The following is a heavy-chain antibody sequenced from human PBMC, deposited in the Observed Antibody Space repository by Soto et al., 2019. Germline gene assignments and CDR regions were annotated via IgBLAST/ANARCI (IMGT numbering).Heavy chain of an antibody. J-gene: IGHJ5*02. CDR3: ARMSSSGSGWFHP. V-gene: IGHV4-31*01. Sequence: LQESGPGLVKPSQTLSLTCFVSGYTITAGGYYWSWIRHHPGKGLEWIGSFYSTGSIIYNPTIRSQVSISGNTSSNQFSMSLTSVTAADTASYYCARMSSSGSGWFHPWGQGTLVTVSS. CDR2: FYSTGSI. CDR1: GYTITAGGYY. D-gene: IGHD3-22*01.